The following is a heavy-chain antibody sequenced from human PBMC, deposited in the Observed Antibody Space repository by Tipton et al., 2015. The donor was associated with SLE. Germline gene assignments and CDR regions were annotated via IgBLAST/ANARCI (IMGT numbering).Heavy chain of an antibody. J-gene: IGHJ6*02. CDR3: ARDQDYYSGMDV. V-gene: IGHV3-33*01. CDR1: GFTFTTYA. Sequence: SLRLSCAASGFTFTTYAMHWVRQAPGKGLEWVAVVWYDGSNEYYADSVKGRFTISRDTSKNTVSLQMNSLRAEDTAVYYCARDQDYYSGMDVWGQGTTVTVSS. CDR2: VWYDGSNE.